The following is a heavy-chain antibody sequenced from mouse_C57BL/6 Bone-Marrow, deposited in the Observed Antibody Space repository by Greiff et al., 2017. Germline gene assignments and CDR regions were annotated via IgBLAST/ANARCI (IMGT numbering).Heavy chain of an antibody. CDR3: TTGAYSYY. D-gene: IGHD2-10*01. Sequence: EVQLQQSGAELVRPGASVKLSCTASGFNIKDDYMHWVKQRPEQGLEWIGWIDPENGDTEYASKFQSKATITADTSSNTAYLQLSSLTSEDTAVYYCTTGAYSYYWGQGTSVTVSS. CDR1: GFNIKDDY. CDR2: IDPENGDT. V-gene: IGHV14-4*01. J-gene: IGHJ4*01.